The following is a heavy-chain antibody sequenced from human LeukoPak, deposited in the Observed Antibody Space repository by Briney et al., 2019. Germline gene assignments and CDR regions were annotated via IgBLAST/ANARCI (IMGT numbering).Heavy chain of an antibody. J-gene: IGHJ5*02. Sequence: PSETLSLTCTVSGGSISSSSYYWGWIRQPPGRGLEWIGSIYYSGSTYYNPSLKSRVTISVDTSKDQFSLKLSSVTAADTAVYYCARGDRSGWYFWFDPWGQGTLVTVSP. V-gene: IGHV4-39*01. CDR2: IYYSGST. D-gene: IGHD6-13*01. CDR1: GGSISSSSYY. CDR3: ARGDRSGWYFWFDP.